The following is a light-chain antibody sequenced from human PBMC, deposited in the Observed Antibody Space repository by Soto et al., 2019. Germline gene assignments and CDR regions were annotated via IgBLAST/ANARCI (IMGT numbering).Light chain of an antibody. CDR1: QSVSSSF. J-gene: IGKJ1*01. V-gene: IGKV3-20*01. Sequence: ESVLTQSPGTLSLSPGERATLSCRASQSVSSSFLAWYQLKPGQAPRLLIYGASSMATGIPDRFSGSGSGTDFTLTISRLEPEDFAVYYCEQYDSSRWTFGQGTKVEIK. CDR2: GAS. CDR3: EQYDSSRWT.